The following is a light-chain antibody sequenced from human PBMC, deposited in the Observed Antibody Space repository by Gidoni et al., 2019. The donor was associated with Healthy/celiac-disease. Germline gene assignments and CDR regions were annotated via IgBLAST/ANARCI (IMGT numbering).Light chain of an antibody. CDR1: QSLSSW. CDR2: DAS. Sequence: DIQLTQSPSTLSASLGDRVTITCRASQSLSSWLAWYQQKPGKAPKLLIYDASSLESGVPSRFSGSGSGTEFTLTISSLQPDDFATYYCQQYNSLWTFGQGTKVEIK. J-gene: IGKJ1*01. CDR3: QQYNSLWT. V-gene: IGKV1-5*01.